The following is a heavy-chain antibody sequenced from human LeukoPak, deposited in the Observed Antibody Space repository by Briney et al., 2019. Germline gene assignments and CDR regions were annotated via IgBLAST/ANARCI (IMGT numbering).Heavy chain of an antibody. D-gene: IGHD1-1*01. CDR3: ARVGGTNYYYYGMDV. Sequence: SETLSLTCTVSGGSISGYYWSWIRQPPGKGLEWIGYIYDSGSTNYNPSLKSRVTISVDTSKNQFSLKLSSVTAADTAAYYCARVGGTNYYYYGMDVWGQGTTVTVSS. CDR1: GGSISGYY. V-gene: IGHV4-59*01. CDR2: IYDSGST. J-gene: IGHJ6*02.